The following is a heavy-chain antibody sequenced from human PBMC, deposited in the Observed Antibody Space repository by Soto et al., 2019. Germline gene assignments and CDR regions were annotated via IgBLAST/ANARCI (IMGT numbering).Heavy chain of an antibody. CDR3: ARDRDIVVVVAANQGPNWFDP. Sequence: QVQLVQSGAEVKKPGASVKVSCKASGYTFTSYGISWVRQAPGQGLEWMGWISAYNGNTNYAQKLQGRVTMTTDTATSTAYTELRSLRYDDTAVYYCARDRDIVVVVAANQGPNWFDPWGQGTLVTVSS. D-gene: IGHD2-15*01. V-gene: IGHV1-18*01. CDR1: GYTFTSYG. CDR2: ISAYNGNT. J-gene: IGHJ5*02.